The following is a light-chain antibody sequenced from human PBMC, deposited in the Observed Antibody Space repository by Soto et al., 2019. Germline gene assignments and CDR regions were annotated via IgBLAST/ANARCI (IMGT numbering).Light chain of an antibody. CDR3: LQDYSYPFT. J-gene: IGKJ2*01. CDR1: QTVLYSSNNRNY. V-gene: IGKV4-1*01. Sequence: DIVMTQSPDSLTVSLGEGATINCKSGQTVLYSSNNRNYLAWYQQRPGQPPKLLIYWASTRESGVPDRFSGSGSGTDFTLTISSLQPEDSAGYYCLQDYSYPFTFGQGTKVDIK. CDR2: WAS.